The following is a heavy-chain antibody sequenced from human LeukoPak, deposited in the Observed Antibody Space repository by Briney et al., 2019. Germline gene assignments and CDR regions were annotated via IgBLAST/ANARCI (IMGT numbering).Heavy chain of an antibody. CDR1: GFTFSSYS. CDR2: ISSSGSTI. D-gene: IGHD5-18*01. J-gene: IGHJ6*04. Sequence: PGGSLRLSCAASGFTFSSYSMNWVRQAAGKGLEWVSYISSSGSTIYYADSVKGRFTISRDNAKNSLYLQMNSLRAEDTAVYYCARISGDLCGYSYGPCEDVWGKGTTVTISS. V-gene: IGHV3-48*04. CDR3: ARISGDLCGYSYGPCEDV.